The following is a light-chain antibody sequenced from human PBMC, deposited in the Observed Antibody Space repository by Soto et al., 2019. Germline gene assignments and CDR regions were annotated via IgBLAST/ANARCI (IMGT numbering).Light chain of an antibody. V-gene: IGKV1-12*02. CDR1: QAVGNW. Sequence: DIPMTQSPSSLSASVGDEVTLTCRASQAVGNWLAWYQHRPGRAPKLLIYAASNLPSGVPARFTGSGSGTVFTLTIGSLQPEDFATYYCQQTRSFPFTFGGGTTVDMK. CDR3: QQTRSFPFT. J-gene: IGKJ4*01. CDR2: AAS.